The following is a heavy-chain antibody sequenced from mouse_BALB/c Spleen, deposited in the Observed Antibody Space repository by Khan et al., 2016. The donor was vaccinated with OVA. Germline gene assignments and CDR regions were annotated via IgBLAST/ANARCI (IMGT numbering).Heavy chain of an antibody. Sequence: VQLQQPGLELVEPGASVKMSCKASGYTFTNYVMHWVKQKPGQGLEWIGYINPYNAGTRYNEKFKGKATLTSDISSTTAYMELSSLTSEDSAVYYCAREASSWDFSFPYWGQGTLVTVSA. CDR2: INPYNAGT. V-gene: IGHV1S136*01. CDR3: AREASSWDFSFPY. J-gene: IGHJ3*01. CDR1: GYTFTNYV. D-gene: IGHD4-1*01.